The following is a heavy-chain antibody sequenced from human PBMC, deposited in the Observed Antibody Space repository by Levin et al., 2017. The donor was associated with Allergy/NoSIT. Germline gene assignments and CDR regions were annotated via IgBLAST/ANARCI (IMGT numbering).Heavy chain of an antibody. V-gene: IGHV3-9*01. D-gene: IGHD5-18*01. J-gene: IGHJ4*02. Sequence: PGGSLRLSCAASGFTFDDYAMHWVRQAPGKGLEWVSGISWNSGSIGYADSVKGRFTISRDNAKNSLYLQMNSLRAEDTALYYCAKGYVDTVWGGDFDYWGQGTLVTVSS. CDR3: AKGYVDTVWGGDFDY. CDR2: ISWNSGSI. CDR1: GFTFDDYA.